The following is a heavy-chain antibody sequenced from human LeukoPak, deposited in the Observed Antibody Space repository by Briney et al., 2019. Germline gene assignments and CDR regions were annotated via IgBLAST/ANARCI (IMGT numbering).Heavy chain of an antibody. CDR1: GFSLSDYS. J-gene: IGHJ3*02. CDR3: ARDGYYDSSGYRKHDGFDI. V-gene: IGHV3-66*01. CDR2: IYSGGIT. D-gene: IGHD3-22*01. Sequence: GGSLRLSCAASGFSLSDYSMNWVRQAPGKGLEWVSFIYSGGITQYADSVKGRFTISRDNSKNTLYLQMTSLRAEDTAVYHCARDGYYDSSGYRKHDGFDIWGQGTLVTVSS.